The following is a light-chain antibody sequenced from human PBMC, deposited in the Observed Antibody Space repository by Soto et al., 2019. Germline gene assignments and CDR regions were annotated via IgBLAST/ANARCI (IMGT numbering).Light chain of an antibody. Sequence: QYAQTQPASVSGYPGQSIIISCTGTSSDVGGYNYVSWYQQHPGKAPKLMIYEVNNRPSGVSNRFSGSKSGNTASLTISGLQAEDEADYYCSSYTGSSTLCVFGTGTKVTVL. CDR2: EVN. V-gene: IGLV2-14*01. CDR3: SSYTGSSTLCV. J-gene: IGLJ1*01. CDR1: SSDVGGYNY.